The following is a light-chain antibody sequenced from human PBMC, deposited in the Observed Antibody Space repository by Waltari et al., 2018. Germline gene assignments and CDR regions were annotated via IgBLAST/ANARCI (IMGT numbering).Light chain of an antibody. V-gene: IGLV1-51*01. Sequence: QSVLTQPPSVSAAPGQKVTISCSGSGSNIGSNYVSWYQQLPGTSPKVVIYDNNRRPSGIPDRCSGSKSGTSATLGITGLQTGDEADYYCGTWDSSLSIGVFGGGTKLTVL. CDR2: DNN. CDR1: GSNIGSNY. J-gene: IGLJ2*01. CDR3: GTWDSSLSIGV.